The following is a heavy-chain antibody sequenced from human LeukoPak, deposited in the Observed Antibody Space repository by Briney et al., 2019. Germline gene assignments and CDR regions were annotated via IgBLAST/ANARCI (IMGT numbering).Heavy chain of an antibody. CDR1: GFTFSDYW. Sequence: PGGSLRLSCAASGFTFSDYWMRWVRQAPGKGLEWVADIKQDGGEKYYVDSVKGRFTISRDNARNSLYLQMDSLGLEDRAVYYCARAGRYGTRCPDYWGQGTQVTVSS. CDR2: IKQDGGEK. J-gene: IGHJ4*02. D-gene: IGHD3-9*01. V-gene: IGHV3-7*01. CDR3: ARAGRYGTRCPDY.